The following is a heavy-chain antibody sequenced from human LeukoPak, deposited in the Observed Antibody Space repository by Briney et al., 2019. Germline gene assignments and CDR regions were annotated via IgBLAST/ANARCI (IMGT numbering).Heavy chain of an antibody. Sequence: GGSLRLSCAASGFTVSSNYMSWVRQAPGKGLEWVSYISSSGSTIYYADSVKGGFTISRDNAKHSLYLQMHSQRAEDTAVYYCARDNYDSSTPYYFDFWGQGTLVTVSS. CDR3: ARDNYDSSTPYYFDF. D-gene: IGHD3-22*01. J-gene: IGHJ4*02. CDR1: GFTVSSNY. V-gene: IGHV3-11*04. CDR2: ISSSGSTI.